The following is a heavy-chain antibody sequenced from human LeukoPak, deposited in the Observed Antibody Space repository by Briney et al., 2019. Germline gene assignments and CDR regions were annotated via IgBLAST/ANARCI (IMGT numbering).Heavy chain of an antibody. D-gene: IGHD1-26*01. CDR2: IYHSGST. J-gene: IGHJ4*02. V-gene: IGHV4-4*02. Sequence: SGTLSLTCAVSGGSISSSNWWSWVRQPPGKGLEWIGEIYHSGSTNYNPSLKSRVTISVDTSKNQFSLKLSSVTAADTAVYYCARDRVGATREPVYWGQGTLVTVSS. CDR3: ARDRVGATREPVY. CDR1: GGSISSSNW.